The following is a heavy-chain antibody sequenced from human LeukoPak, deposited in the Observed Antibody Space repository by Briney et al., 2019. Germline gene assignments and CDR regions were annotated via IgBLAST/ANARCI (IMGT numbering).Heavy chain of an antibody. CDR1: GGSISSSSYY. CDR2: IYYSGST. J-gene: IGHJ6*02. V-gene: IGHV4-39*01. Sequence: PSETLSLTCTVSGGSISSSSYYWGWIRQLPGKGLEWIGSIYYSGSTYYNPSLKSRVTISVDTSKNQFSLKLSSVTAADTAVYYCASRLGSGMDVWGQGTTVTVSS. D-gene: IGHD3-3*01. CDR3: ASRLGSGMDV.